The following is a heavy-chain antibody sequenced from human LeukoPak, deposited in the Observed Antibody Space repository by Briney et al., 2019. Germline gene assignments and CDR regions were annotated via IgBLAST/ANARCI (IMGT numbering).Heavy chain of an antibody. CDR1: GVSVSSSSYY. D-gene: IGHD2-21*01. CDR3: AKEDFDLWGDYYLPTWFDP. J-gene: IGHJ5*02. V-gene: IGHV4-39*07. CDR2: IYHTGST. Sequence: PSETLSLTCTVSGVSVSSSSYYWAWIRQPPGKGLEWIGSIYHTGSTYYNPSLRSRLTISVDTSKSQFSLKLSSVTAADTAIYFCAKEDFDLWGDYYLPTWFDPWGQGTLVAVSS.